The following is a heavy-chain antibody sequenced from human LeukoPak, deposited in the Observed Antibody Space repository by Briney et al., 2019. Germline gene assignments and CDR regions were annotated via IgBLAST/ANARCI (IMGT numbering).Heavy chain of an antibody. Sequence: SETLSLTCTVSGGSISSYYWSWIRQPPGKGLEWIGYIYYSGSTYYNPSLKSRVTISVDTSKNQFSLKLSSVTAADTAVYYCARHRSTATENWFDPWGQGTLVTVSS. J-gene: IGHJ5*02. D-gene: IGHD5-18*01. CDR3: ARHRSTATENWFDP. CDR1: GGSISSYY. CDR2: IYYSGST. V-gene: IGHV4-59*08.